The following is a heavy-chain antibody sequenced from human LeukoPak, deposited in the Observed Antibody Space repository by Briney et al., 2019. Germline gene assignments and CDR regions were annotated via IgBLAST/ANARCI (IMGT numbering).Heavy chain of an antibody. J-gene: IGHJ6*04. CDR2: ISSSGSTI. Sequence: GGSLRLSCAASGFTFSSYEMNWVRQAPGKGLEWVSYISSSGSTIYYADSVKGRFTISRDNAKNSLYLQMNSPRAEDTAVYYCARECSGGSCYFNYYGMDVWGKGTTVTVSS. V-gene: IGHV3-48*03. D-gene: IGHD2-15*01. CDR3: ARECSGGSCYFNYYGMDV. CDR1: GFTFSSYE.